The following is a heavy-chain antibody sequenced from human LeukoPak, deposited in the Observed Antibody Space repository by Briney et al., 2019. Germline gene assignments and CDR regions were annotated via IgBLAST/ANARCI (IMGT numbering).Heavy chain of an antibody. J-gene: IGHJ3*02. CDR3: ARGPYSYDSSGAFDI. D-gene: IGHD3-22*01. CDR1: GDSISSGDYY. CDR2: ISSSGST. Sequence: PSETLSLTCTVSGDSISSGDYYWSWIRQPAGKGLEWIGRISSSGSTNYNPSLKSRVTISVDTSKNQSSLKLSSVTAADTAVYFCARGPYSYDSSGAFDIWGQGTMVTVSS. V-gene: IGHV4-61*02.